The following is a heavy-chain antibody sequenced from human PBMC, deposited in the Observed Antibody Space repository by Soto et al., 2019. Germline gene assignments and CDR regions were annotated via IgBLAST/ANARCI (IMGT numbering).Heavy chain of an antibody. CDR2: INHVGGT. J-gene: IGHJ5*02. CDR1: GGFLSESY. CDR3: VRRRYQLPSSILWLDP. D-gene: IGHD3-16*02. Sequence: SETLSLTCAVYGGFLSESYWTWIRQPPGKGLEWTGEINHVGGTNYNPSLKSRVTISVDTSQNQFSLRLISVTAADTAMYFCVRRRYQLPSSILWLDPWGQGTPVTVSS. V-gene: IGHV4-34*01.